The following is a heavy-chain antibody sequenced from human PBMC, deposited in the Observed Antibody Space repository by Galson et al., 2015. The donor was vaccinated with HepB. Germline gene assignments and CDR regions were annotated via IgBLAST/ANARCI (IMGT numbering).Heavy chain of an antibody. CDR1: GFAFSSYG. CDR2: IWYDGSNK. J-gene: IGHJ6*02. V-gene: IGHV3-33*01. Sequence: SLRLSCAASGFAFSSYGMHWVRQAPGKGLEWVAVIWYDGSNKYYADSVKGRFTISRDNSKNTLYLQMNSLRAEDTAVYYCARDGAPDYGGSYGMDVWGQGTTVTVSS. D-gene: IGHD4-23*01. CDR3: ARDGAPDYGGSYGMDV.